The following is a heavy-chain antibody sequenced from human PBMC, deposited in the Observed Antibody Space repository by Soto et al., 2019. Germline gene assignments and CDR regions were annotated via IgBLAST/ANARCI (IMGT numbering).Heavy chain of an antibody. CDR2: ISAYNGNT. J-gene: IGHJ6*02. Sequence: ASVKVSCKASGYTFTSYGISWVRQAPGQGLEWMGWISAYNGNTNYAQKLQGRVTMTTDTSTSTAYMELRSLRSDDTAVYYCARWDLRFLENPDYYSYGMDVWGQGTTVTVSS. CDR3: ARWDLRFLENPDYYSYGMDV. D-gene: IGHD3-3*01. CDR1: GYTFTSYG. V-gene: IGHV1-18*01.